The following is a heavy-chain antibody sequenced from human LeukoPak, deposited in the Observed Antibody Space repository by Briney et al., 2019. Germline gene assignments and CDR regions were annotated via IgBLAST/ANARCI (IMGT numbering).Heavy chain of an antibody. CDR1: GGSFSGYY. CDR3: AREVGYYDNCYFDL. Sequence: SETLSLTCAVYGGSFSGYYRSWIRQPPGKGLEWIGEINHSGSTNYNPFLKSRVTISVDTSKNQFSLKLSSVTAADTAVYYCAREVGYYDNCYFDLWGRGTLVTVSS. V-gene: IGHV4-34*01. CDR2: INHSGST. J-gene: IGHJ2*01. D-gene: IGHD3-22*01.